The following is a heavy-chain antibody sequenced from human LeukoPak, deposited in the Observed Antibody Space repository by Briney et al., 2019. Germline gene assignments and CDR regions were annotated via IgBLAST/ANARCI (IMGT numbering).Heavy chain of an antibody. CDR3: ATRGGDNYEGYFDY. D-gene: IGHD4/OR15-4a*01. V-gene: IGHV3-30*03. CDR1: GFTFSSYG. J-gene: IGHJ4*02. Sequence: SGGSLRLSCAASGFTFSSYGMHWVRQAPGKGLEWVAVISYDGSNKYYADSVKGRFTISRDNSKNTLYLQMNSLRAEDTAVYYCATRGGDNYEGYFDYWGQGTLVTVSS. CDR2: ISYDGSNK.